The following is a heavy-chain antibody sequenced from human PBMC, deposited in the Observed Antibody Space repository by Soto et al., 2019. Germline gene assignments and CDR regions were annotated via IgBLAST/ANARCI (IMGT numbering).Heavy chain of an antibody. J-gene: IGHJ6*02. CDR2: IASKADGGAT. D-gene: IGHD3-16*01. CDR1: NFTFINAW. V-gene: IGHV3-15*07. CDR3: TTDRRLIVSTWSYYYGMDV. Sequence: GGSLRLSCTASNFTFINAWMNWVRRAPGKGLEWVGRIASKADGGATSYAAPVKGRFTISRDDSKSALYLQMDSLKTEDTALYYCTTDRRLIVSTWSYYYGMDVWGQGTTVTVSS.